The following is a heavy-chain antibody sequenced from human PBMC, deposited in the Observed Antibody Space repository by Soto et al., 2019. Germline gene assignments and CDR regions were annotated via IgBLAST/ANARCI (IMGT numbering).Heavy chain of an antibody. Sequence: PSQTLSLTCAISGDRVANNSAAWNWIRQPPSRGLEWLGRTYYRSKWFDDYAVSVKSRITVNPDTAKNHFSLQLNSVTPEDTAVYYCARGVAGRGYYFDYWGPGTLVTVSS. V-gene: IGHV6-1*01. D-gene: IGHD6-19*01. J-gene: IGHJ4*02. CDR3: ARGVAGRGYYFDY. CDR1: GDRVANNSAA. CDR2: TYYRSKWFD.